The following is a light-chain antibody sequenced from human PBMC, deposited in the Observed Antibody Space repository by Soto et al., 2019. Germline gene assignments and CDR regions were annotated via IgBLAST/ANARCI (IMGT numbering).Light chain of an antibody. CDR2: GAS. V-gene: IGKV3D-15*01. Sequence: EIVFTQSPATLSLSPGERATLSCRASQTVGSNLAWYQQKPGQAPRLLIYGASTRASDTPARFSGSGSVTEFALTISSLQSEDFAVYYCQQYNNWPITFGQGTQLEIK. CDR1: QTVGSN. CDR3: QQYNNWPIT. J-gene: IGKJ5*01.